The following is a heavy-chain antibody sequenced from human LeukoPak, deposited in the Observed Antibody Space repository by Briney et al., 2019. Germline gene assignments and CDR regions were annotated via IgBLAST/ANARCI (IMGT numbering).Heavy chain of an antibody. V-gene: IGHV4-59*08. CDR2: IYYSGST. CDR3: ARHHYHFWSGYSGYYFDY. Sequence: SETLSLTCTVSGGSISSYYWSWIRQPPGKGLEWIGYIYYSGSTNYNPSLKSRVTISVDTSKNQFSLKLSSVTAADTAVYYCARHHYHFWSGYSGYYFDYWGQGTLVTVSS. D-gene: IGHD3-3*01. J-gene: IGHJ4*02. CDR1: GGSISSYY.